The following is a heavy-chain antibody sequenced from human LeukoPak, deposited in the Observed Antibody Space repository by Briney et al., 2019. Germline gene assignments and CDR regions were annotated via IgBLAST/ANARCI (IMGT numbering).Heavy chain of an antibody. CDR1: GGSFSGYY. Sequence: SETLSLTCAVYGGSFSGYYWSWIRQPPGKGLEWIGEINHSGSTNYNPSLKSRVTISVDTSKNQFSLKLSSVTAADTAVYYCARYDSSGYNFDYWGQGTLVTVSP. J-gene: IGHJ4*02. V-gene: IGHV4-34*01. D-gene: IGHD3-22*01. CDR3: ARYDSSGYNFDY. CDR2: INHSGST.